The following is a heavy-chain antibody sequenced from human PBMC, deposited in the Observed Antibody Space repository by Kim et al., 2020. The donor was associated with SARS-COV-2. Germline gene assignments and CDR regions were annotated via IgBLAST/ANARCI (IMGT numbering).Heavy chain of an antibody. CDR3: ARVLGPNSFDY. Sequence: GGSLRLSCAASGFTFSSYAMSWVRQAPGEGLEWVSTVSTSGGSTFYADSVKGRFSISRDNSQSTLYLQMNSLRAEDTAAYYCARVLGPNSFDYWGQGTLVAVSS. J-gene: IGHJ4*02. CDR1: GFTFSSYA. CDR2: VSTSGGST. V-gene: IGHV3-23*01.